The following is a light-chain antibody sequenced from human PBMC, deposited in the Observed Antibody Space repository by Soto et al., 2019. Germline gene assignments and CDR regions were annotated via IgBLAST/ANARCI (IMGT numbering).Light chain of an antibody. CDR1: QSVSSN. Sequence: EIVMTQSPATLSVSPGERATLSCRASQSVSSNLAWYQQKPGQAPRLLIYGASTRATGIPARFSGSGSGTEFTLTISSRQSEDFAFYYCQQYNNWPRWTFGQGTKVEIK. V-gene: IGKV3-15*01. J-gene: IGKJ1*01. CDR2: GAS. CDR3: QQYNNWPRWT.